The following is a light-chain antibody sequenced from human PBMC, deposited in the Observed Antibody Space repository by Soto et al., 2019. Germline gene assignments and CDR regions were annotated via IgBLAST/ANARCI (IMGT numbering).Light chain of an antibody. Sequence: EIVLTQAPGTLSVSPGERATLSCRASQSVSGSFLAWYQQKPGQAPRLLMYDVSNRATGIPDRFSGSGSGTDFTLTINRLEPEDFAVYYCHQYGTSPRTLGQGTKVDIK. J-gene: IGKJ1*01. V-gene: IGKV3-20*01. CDR2: DVS. CDR1: QSVSGSF. CDR3: HQYGTSPRT.